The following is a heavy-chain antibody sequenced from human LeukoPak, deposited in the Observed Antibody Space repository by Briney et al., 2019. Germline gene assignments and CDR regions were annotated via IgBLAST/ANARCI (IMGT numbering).Heavy chain of an antibody. CDR2: IYYSGST. CDR1: GYSISSGYY. CDR3: ARPYGSGSYYF. D-gene: IGHD3-10*01. J-gene: IGHJ4*02. Sequence: SETLSLTCAVSGYSISSGYYWGWIRQPPGKGLEWIGSIYYSGSTYYNPSLKSRVTISVDTSKNQFSLKLSSATAADTAVYYCARPYGSGSYYFWGQGTLVTVSS. V-gene: IGHV4-38-2*01.